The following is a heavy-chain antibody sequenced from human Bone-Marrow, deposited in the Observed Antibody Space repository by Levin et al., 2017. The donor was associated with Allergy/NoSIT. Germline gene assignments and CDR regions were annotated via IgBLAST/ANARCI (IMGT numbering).Heavy chain of an antibody. CDR2: INHSGST. J-gene: IGHJ5*02. Sequence: SETLSLTCTVDGGSFSAYHWSWIRQSPGKGLEWIGEINHSGSTNYNPSLKSRVTISVDTSKNQFSLKLNSVAAADTAVYYCARGHNAYDFWSGYYTTEAHWFDPWGQGTLVTVSS. CDR3: ARGHNAYDFWSGYYTTEAHWFDP. D-gene: IGHD3-3*01. V-gene: IGHV4-34*01. CDR1: GGSFSAYH.